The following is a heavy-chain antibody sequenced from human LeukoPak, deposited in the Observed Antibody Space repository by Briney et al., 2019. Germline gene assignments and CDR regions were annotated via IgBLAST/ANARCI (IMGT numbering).Heavy chain of an antibody. CDR3: ARGGGSYSSSSFDY. Sequence: SETLSLTCTVSGDSISSSNCYWGWIRQPPGKGLEWIGSIYYSGSTYYNPSLKSRVTISVDTSKNQFSLKLSSVTAADTAVYYCARGGGSYSSSSFDYWGQGTLVTVSS. CDR2: IYYSGST. J-gene: IGHJ4*02. D-gene: IGHD6-6*01. CDR1: GDSISSSNCY. V-gene: IGHV4-39*07.